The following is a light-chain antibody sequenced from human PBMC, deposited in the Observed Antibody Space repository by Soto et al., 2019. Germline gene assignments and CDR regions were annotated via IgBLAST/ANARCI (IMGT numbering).Light chain of an antibody. J-gene: IGKJ1*01. CDR1: QSISSY. CDR3: QQSYSTPPT. V-gene: IGKV1-39*01. Sequence: DIQMTQSPSSLSASVGDRVTITCRASQSISSYLNWYQQKPGKAPKVLIYAASSLQSGVPSRFSGRGSATDFTLTISSLQPEDFASYFCQQSYSTPPTFGQGTKVEIK. CDR2: AAS.